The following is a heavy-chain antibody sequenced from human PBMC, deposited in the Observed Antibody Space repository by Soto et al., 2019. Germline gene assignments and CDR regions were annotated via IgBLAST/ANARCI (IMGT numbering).Heavy chain of an antibody. V-gene: IGHV1-2*04. J-gene: IGHJ6*02. Sequence: GASVKVSCKDSGYTFTGYYMHWVRQAPGQGLEWMGWINPNSGGTNYAQKFQGWVTMTRDTSISTAYMELSRLRSDDTAVYYCAREYSSGYYYSYYYGMDVWGQGTTVTVSS. CDR3: AREYSSGYYYSYYYGMDV. CDR1: GYTFTGYY. D-gene: IGHD3-22*01. CDR2: INPNSGGT.